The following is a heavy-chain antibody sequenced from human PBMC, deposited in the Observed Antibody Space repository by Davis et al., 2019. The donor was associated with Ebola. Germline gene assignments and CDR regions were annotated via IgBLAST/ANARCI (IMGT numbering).Heavy chain of an antibody. J-gene: IGHJ5*02. CDR3: ARGIGGAVGWFDP. D-gene: IGHD3-16*01. CDR2: IYYRGST. V-gene: IGHV4-39*07. CDR1: GGSITTSSYH. Sequence: MPSETLSLTCTVSGGSITTSSYHWGWLRHPPGMGLEWIGSIYYRGSTYYNPSLKSRVTISVDTSKNQFSLKLSSVTAADTAVYYYARGIGGAVGWFDPWGQGTLVTVSS.